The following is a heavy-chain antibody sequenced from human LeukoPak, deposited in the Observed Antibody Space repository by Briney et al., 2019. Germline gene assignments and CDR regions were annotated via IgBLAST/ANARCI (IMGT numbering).Heavy chain of an antibody. CDR2: ISDSGGRT. D-gene: IGHD3-3*01. CDR3: AKDLFGVVIIAYDY. Sequence: TGGSLRLSCAASGFTFSSYAMSWVRQAPGKGLEWVSSISDSGGRTYHADSVKGRFTISRDNSKNTLYLQMNSLRAEDTAVYYCAKDLFGVVIIAYDYWGQGTLVTVSS. J-gene: IGHJ4*02. CDR1: GFTFSSYA. V-gene: IGHV3-23*01.